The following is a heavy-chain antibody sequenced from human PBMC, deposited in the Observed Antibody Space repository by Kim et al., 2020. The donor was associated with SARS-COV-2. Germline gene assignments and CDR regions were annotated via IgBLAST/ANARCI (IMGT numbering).Heavy chain of an antibody. V-gene: IGHV3-11*06. CDR3: AKKLRSYYGIYAMDV. Sequence: SVKCKFTISRDNAKNSLYLQMSSLRAEQTAVYYCAKKLRSYYGIYAMDVWGQGTTVTVSS. J-gene: IGHJ6*02. D-gene: IGHD1-26*01.